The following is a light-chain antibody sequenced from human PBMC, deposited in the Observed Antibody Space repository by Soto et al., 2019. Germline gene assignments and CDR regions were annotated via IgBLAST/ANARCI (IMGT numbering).Light chain of an antibody. V-gene: IGKV2-28*01. Sequence: DTVMTQSPLSLPVTPGEPASISCRSSQSLLHSDGYNYLDWYLQKPGQSPQLLIYLGSYRASGVPDRFSGSGSGTYSTLKISTVDAEDVGVYYCMQALQTLPITFGQGTRLDIK. CDR3: MQALQTLPIT. CDR2: LGS. CDR1: QSLLHSDGYNY. J-gene: IGKJ5*01.